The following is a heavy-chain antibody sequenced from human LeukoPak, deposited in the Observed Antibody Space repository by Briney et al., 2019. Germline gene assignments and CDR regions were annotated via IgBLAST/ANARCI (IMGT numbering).Heavy chain of an antibody. Sequence: PSETLSLTCTVSGGSISSSSYYWGWIRQPPGKGLEWIASIYYSGSTYYNPSLKSRVTISVDSSKNQFSLKLSSVTAADTAVYYCARHSGNYYDAFDIWGQGTMVTVSS. D-gene: IGHD1-26*01. CDR1: GGSISSSSYY. J-gene: IGHJ3*02. CDR2: IYYSGST. V-gene: IGHV4-39*01. CDR3: ARHSGNYYDAFDI.